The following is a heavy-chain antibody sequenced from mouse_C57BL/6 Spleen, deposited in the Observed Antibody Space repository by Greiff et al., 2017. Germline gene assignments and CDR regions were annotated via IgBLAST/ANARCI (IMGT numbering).Heavy chain of an antibody. CDR1: GFSLTSYA. Sequence: VKLQQSGPGLVAPSQSLSITCTVSGFSLTSYAISWVRQPPGKGLEWLGGIWTGGGTNYNSALKSRLSISNDNSKSQGFLKMNSLQTDDTARYYCARKMGDGYYTSYAMDYWGQGTSVTVSS. CDR2: IWTGGGT. D-gene: IGHD2-3*01. J-gene: IGHJ4*01. V-gene: IGHV2-9-1*01. CDR3: ARKMGDGYYTSYAMDY.